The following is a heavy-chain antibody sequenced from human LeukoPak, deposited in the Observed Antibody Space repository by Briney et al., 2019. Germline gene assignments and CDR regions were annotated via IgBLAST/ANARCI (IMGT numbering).Heavy chain of an antibody. D-gene: IGHD6-6*01. CDR2: ISGSGGST. Sequence: GGSLRLSCAASGFRFSSYAMSWVRQAPGKGLEWVSAISGSGGSTYYADSVKGRFTISRDNAENSLYLQMNSLRAEDTAVYYCARVNRSSSSFDYWGQGTLVTASS. CDR3: ARVNRSSSSFDY. J-gene: IGHJ4*02. V-gene: IGHV3-23*01. CDR1: GFRFSSYA.